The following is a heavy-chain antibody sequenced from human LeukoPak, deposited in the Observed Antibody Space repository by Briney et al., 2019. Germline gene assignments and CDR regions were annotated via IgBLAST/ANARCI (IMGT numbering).Heavy chain of an antibody. V-gene: IGHV4-39*01. D-gene: IGHD6-19*01. CDR1: GDSISSSSYY. CDR3: ARLVAVATNRFDP. Sequence: SETLSLTCTVSGDSISSSSYYWGWIRQPPGKGLEWIGSIYYSGDTYYNPSLKTRLTISVDTSKNQFSLKLSSVTAADTAVYYCARLVAVATNRFDPWGQGTLVTVSS. CDR2: IYYSGDT. J-gene: IGHJ5*02.